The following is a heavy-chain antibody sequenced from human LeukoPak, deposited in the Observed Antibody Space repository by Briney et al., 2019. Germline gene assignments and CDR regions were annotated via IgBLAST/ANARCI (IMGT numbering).Heavy chain of an antibody. CDR3: ARHSGYSGYDFDY. D-gene: IGHD5-12*01. J-gene: IGHJ4*02. CDR2: IYYSGST. CDR1: GGSISSSSCY. V-gene: IGHV4-39*01. Sequence: SETLSLTCTVSGGSISSSSCYWGWIRQPPGQGLEWIGSIYYSGSTYYNPSLKSRVTISVDTSKNQFSLKLSSVTAADTAVYYCARHSGYSGYDFDYWGQGTLVTVSS.